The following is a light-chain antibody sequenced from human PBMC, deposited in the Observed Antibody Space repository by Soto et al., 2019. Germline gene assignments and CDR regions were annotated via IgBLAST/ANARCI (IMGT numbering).Light chain of an antibody. Sequence: QSALTQPASVSGSPGQSITISCTGTSSDVGGYNYVSWYQQHPGKAPKLMIYDASNRPSGVSNRFSGSKSGNTASLTISGLQADDEVDYYCSSYTSSSTLDVFGTGTKLTVL. V-gene: IGLV2-14*03. CDR2: DAS. J-gene: IGLJ1*01. CDR3: SSYTSSSTLDV. CDR1: SSDVGGYNY.